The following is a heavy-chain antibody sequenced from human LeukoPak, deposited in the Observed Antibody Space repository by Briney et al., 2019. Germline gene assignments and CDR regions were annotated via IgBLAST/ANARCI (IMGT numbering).Heavy chain of an antibody. J-gene: IGHJ4*02. D-gene: IGHD4-17*01. CDR1: GFTFSSYA. Sequence: GGSLRLSCAASGFTFSSYAMSWVRQAPGKGLEWVSVIYSGGSTYYADSVKGRFTISRDNSKNTLYLQMNSLRAEDTAVYYCARDLHYGDYAYWGQGTLVTVSS. CDR3: ARDLHYGDYAY. V-gene: IGHV3-53*01. CDR2: IYSGGST.